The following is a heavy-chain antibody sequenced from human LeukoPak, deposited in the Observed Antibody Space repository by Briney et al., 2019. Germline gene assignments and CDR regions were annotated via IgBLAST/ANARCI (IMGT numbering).Heavy chain of an antibody. CDR2: IRNDGSNK. Sequence: GGSLRLSCAASGFTLSSYGMHWVRQAPGKGLGWVAYIRNDGSNKYYADSVKGRFTISRDNSKNTLYLQMNSLRAEDTAVYYCAKMGSSSWYPFDYWGQGTLVTVSS. CDR3: AKMGSSSWYPFDY. J-gene: IGHJ4*02. V-gene: IGHV3-30*02. CDR1: GFTLSSYG. D-gene: IGHD6-13*01.